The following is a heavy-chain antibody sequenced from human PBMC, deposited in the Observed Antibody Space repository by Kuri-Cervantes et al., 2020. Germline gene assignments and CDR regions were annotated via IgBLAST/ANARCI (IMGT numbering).Heavy chain of an antibody. D-gene: IGHD5-18*01. V-gene: IGHV3-23*01. CDR2: ISGSGGST. CDR3: AKMIYSYGTHYFDY. J-gene: IGHJ4*02. Sequence: GGSLRLSCAASGFTFSDYTMTWVRQAPGKGLEWVSGISGSGGSTYYADSVKGRFSISRDNSKNTLHLQMNSLRAEDTAVYYCAKMIYSYGTHYFDYWGQGTLVTVSS. CDR1: GFTFSDYT.